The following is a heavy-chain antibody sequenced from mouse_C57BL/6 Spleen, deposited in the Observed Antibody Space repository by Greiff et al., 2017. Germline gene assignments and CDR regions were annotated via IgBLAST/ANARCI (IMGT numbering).Heavy chain of an antibody. D-gene: IGHD2-4*01. V-gene: IGHV1-22*01. Sequence: EVQLQQSGPELVKPGASVKMSCKASGYTFTDYNMHWVKQSHGKSLEWIGYINPNNGGTSYNQKFKGKATLTVNKSSSTAYMELRRLTSEDSAVYYCAKGGGYYDYDDAMDYWGQGTSVTVSS. CDR2: INPNNGGT. J-gene: IGHJ4*01. CDR1: GYTFTDYN. CDR3: AKGGGYYDYDDAMDY.